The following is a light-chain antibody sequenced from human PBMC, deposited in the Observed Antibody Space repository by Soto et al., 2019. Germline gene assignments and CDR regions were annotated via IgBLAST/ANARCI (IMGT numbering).Light chain of an antibody. CDR2: AAS. J-gene: IGKJ5*01. CDR1: QGISSF. V-gene: IGKV1-9*01. CDR3: QQLNSYPIT. Sequence: DIQLTQSPSFLSASVGDRVTITCRASQGISSFLAWYQQKPGKAPKLLIYAASTLQSGVPSRFSGSGSGTEFTLTIFSLQPEDLATYYCQQLNSYPITFGQGTRLENK.